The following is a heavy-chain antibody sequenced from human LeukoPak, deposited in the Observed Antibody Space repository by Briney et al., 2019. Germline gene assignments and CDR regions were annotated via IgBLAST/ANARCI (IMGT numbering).Heavy chain of an antibody. CDR2: IKPDGSEK. CDR1: GFTFSSYW. J-gene: IGHJ5*02. CDR3: ATYSSDFGRLDP. Sequence: GGSLRLSCVASGFTFSSYWMSWVRQAPGKGLEGVVNIKPDGSEKNYVDSVKGRFTISRDNAKNTLYLQMNSLGADDTAVYYCATYSSDFGRLDPWGQGTQVTVSS. D-gene: IGHD3-22*01. V-gene: IGHV3-7*01.